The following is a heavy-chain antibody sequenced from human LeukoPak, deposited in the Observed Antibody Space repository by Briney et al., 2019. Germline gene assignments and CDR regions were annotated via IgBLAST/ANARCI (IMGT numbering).Heavy chain of an antibody. CDR2: IKHDGTEK. J-gene: IGHJ6*03. CDR1: GFTFSSSW. Sequence: PGGSLRLSCAASGFTFSSSWMSWVRQAPGKGLEWVANIKHDGTEKYCVDSVKGRFTISRDNSKNTLYLQMNSLRAEDTAVYYCAKDRVAPHMDVWGKGTTVTISS. D-gene: IGHD5-12*01. CDR3: AKDRVAPHMDV. V-gene: IGHV3-7*01.